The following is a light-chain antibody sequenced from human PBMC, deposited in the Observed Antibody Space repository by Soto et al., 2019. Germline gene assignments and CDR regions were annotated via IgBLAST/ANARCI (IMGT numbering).Light chain of an antibody. CDR3: QQYNNWYT. V-gene: IGKV3D-15*01. CDR1: QSVSSS. Sequence: EIVMTQSPATLSVSPGERATLSCRASQSVSSSLAWYQQKPGQAPRLLIYGAYTRATGIPARFSGSGSGTEFTLTISSLQSEDFAVYYCQQYNNWYTFGQGTKLEIK. CDR2: GAY. J-gene: IGKJ2*01.